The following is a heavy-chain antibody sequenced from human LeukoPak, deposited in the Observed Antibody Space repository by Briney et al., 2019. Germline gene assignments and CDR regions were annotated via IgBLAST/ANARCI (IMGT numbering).Heavy chain of an antibody. CDR1: GYSFTSYW. V-gene: IGHV5-51*01. D-gene: IGHD7-27*01. Sequence: GESLKISCKGSGYSFTSYWIGWVRQMPGKGLEWMGIIYPGGSDTRYSPSFQGQVTISADKSIRPAYRQWSSLKAADTAMYYGARRLTGDHVYFEYWGQGTLVTASS. J-gene: IGHJ4*02. CDR3: ARRLTGDHVYFEY. CDR2: IYPGGSDT.